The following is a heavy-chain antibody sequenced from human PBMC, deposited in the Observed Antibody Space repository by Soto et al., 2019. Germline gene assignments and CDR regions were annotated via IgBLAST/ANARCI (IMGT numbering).Heavy chain of an antibody. V-gene: IGHV3-30*18. Sequence: GGSLRLSCAASGFTFSSYGMHWVRQAPGKGLEWVAVISYDGSNKYYADSVKGRFTISRDNSKNTLYLQMNSLRAEDTAVYYCAKVGFLEWLLWYGMDVWGQGTTVTVSS. CDR2: ISYDGSNK. CDR1: GFTFSSYG. D-gene: IGHD3-3*02. J-gene: IGHJ6*02. CDR3: AKVGFLEWLLWYGMDV.